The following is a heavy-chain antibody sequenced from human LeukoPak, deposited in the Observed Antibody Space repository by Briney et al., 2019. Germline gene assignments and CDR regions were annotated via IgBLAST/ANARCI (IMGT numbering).Heavy chain of an antibody. Sequence: GRSLRLSCTASGFTFGDYAMSWVRQAPGKGLEWVGFIRSKAYGGTTEYAASVKGRFTISRDDSKSIAYLQMNSLKTEDTAVYYCTRATGTNALRGLRYYYYYYMDVWVKRTTVTASS. CDR1: GFTFGDYA. CDR2: IRSKAYGGTT. CDR3: TRATGTNALRGLRYYYYYYMDV. J-gene: IGHJ6*03. D-gene: IGHD1-7*01. V-gene: IGHV3-49*04.